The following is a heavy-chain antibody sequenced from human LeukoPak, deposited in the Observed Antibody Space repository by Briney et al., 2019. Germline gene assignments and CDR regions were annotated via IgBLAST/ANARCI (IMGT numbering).Heavy chain of an antibody. CDR1: GFTFSNYA. D-gene: IGHD2-15*01. J-gene: IGHJ6*03. V-gene: IGHV3-23*01. CDR3: AKGGGTSSSYYMDV. Sequence: GGSLRLSCAAPGFTFSNYAMSWVRQAPGKGPEWVSFIIGGGGATYYADSVRGRFTISRDNSKNTLYLQMDTLRAEDTALYYCAKGGGTSSSYYMDVWGKGTPVTVSS. CDR2: IIGGGGAT.